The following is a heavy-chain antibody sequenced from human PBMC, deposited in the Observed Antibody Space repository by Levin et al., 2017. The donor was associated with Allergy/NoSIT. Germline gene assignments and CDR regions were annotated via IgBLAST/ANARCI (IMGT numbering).Heavy chain of an antibody. J-gene: IGHJ3*02. CDR3: ARGSRYCSSTNCDGVVDAFDI. CDR2: INPSGGST. D-gene: IGHD2-2*01. CDR1: GYTFTTYY. Sequence: GGSLRLSCKASGYTFTTYYIHWVRQAPGQGLEWMGIINPSGGSTSYAQEFQGRVTMTRDTSTSTVYMELSSLRSEDTAVYYCARGSRYCSSTNCDGVVDAFDIWGQGTMVTVSS. V-gene: IGHV1-46*03.